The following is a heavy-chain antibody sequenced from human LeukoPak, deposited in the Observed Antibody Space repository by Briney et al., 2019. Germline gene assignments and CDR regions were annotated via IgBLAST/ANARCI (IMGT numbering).Heavy chain of an antibody. CDR2: ISWNSGSI. V-gene: IGHV3-9*01. J-gene: IGHJ4*02. CDR1: GFTFDDYA. CDR3: ARDGGPREQWLTTDY. Sequence: GGSLRLSCAASGFTFDDYAMHWVRQAPGKGLEWVSGISWNSGSIGYADSVKGRFTISRDNSKNTLYLQMNSLRAEDTAVYYCARDGGPREQWLTTDYWGQGTLVTVSS. D-gene: IGHD6-19*01.